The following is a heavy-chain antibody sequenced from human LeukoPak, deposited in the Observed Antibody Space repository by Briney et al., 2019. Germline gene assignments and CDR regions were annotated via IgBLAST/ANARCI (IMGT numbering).Heavy chain of an antibody. CDR2: IYYSGST. D-gene: IGHD7-27*01. Sequence: KPSETLSLTCTVSGGSISSYYWSWIRQPPGKGLEWIGHIYYSGSTNYNPSLKSRVTISVDTSKNQFSLKLSSVTAADTAVYFCARESSWGNFDYWGQGTLVTVSS. J-gene: IGHJ4*02. CDR3: ARESSWGNFDY. CDR1: GGSISSYY. V-gene: IGHV4-59*01.